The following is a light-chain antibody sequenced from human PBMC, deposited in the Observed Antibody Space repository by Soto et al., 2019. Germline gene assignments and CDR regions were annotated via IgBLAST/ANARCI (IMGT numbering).Light chain of an antibody. Sequence: ELVLTQSPVTLSLSPGERANLSCRASQSVSTYLAWYQQKPVQAPRLLLHDASNRATGIPARFTGSGSGTDFALTISSSDFEDFAVYDCQLRSNWPLWTFGQGTKVEIK. CDR1: QSVSTY. CDR3: QLRSNWPLWT. J-gene: IGKJ1*01. CDR2: DAS. V-gene: IGKV3-11*01.